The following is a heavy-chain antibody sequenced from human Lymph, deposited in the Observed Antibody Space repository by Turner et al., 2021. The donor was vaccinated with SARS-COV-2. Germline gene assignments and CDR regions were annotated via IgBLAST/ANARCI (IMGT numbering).Heavy chain of an antibody. CDR1: GFTFSSHG. J-gene: IGHJ6*02. V-gene: IGHV3-33*01. CDR3: AREGDALAGGMDV. CDR2: IWYDGSNK. Sequence: QVQLVESGRGVVQPGTSLRLSCAASGFTFSSHGKHWVRQAPGKGLGWVAVIWYDGSNKYYADSVKGRFTISRDNSENTVYLQMNSLRAEDTAVYYCAREGDALAGGMDVWGQGTTVTVSS. D-gene: IGHD2-15*01.